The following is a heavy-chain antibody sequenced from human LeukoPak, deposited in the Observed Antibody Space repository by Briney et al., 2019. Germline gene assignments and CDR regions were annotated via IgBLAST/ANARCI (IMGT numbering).Heavy chain of an antibody. Sequence: GGSLRLSCAASGFTFNTYSMDWVRQAPGKGLEWVSFISRVISTVYYADSVKGRFTISRDNAKNSMYLQMNSLRVEDTAVYYCARGSSWLDYWGQGILVTVSS. V-gene: IGHV3-48*01. CDR1: GFTFNTYS. J-gene: IGHJ4*02. CDR2: ISRVISTV. D-gene: IGHD6-13*01. CDR3: ARGSSWLDY.